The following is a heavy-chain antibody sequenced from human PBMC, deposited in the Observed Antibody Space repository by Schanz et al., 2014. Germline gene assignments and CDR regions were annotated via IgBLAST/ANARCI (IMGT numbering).Heavy chain of an antibody. CDR3: ARKMKLGVYGGKGHDSLDI. CDR1: GFSFSTYW. D-gene: IGHD4-17*01. Sequence: EVQLVASGGGLVQPGGSLRLSCAASGFSFSTYWMSWVRQAPGKGLEWVANIKRDGSEKNYLDSVKGRFTISRDNAKNTLYLQMNTLRAEDTAVYYCARKMKLGVYGGKGHDSLDIWGQGTMVTVSS. J-gene: IGHJ3*02. CDR2: IKRDGSEK. V-gene: IGHV3-7*04.